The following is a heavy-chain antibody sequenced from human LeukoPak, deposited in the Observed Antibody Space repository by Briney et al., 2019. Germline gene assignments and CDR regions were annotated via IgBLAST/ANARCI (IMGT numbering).Heavy chain of an antibody. J-gene: IGHJ3*02. CDR3: ARRGYSSGWHDAFDI. Sequence: GGSLRLSCAASGFTFSSYAMSWVRQAPGKGLEWVSASSGSGGSTYYADSVKGRFTISRDNSKNTLYLQMNSLGAEDTAVYYCARRGYSSGWHDAFDIWGQGTMVTVSS. D-gene: IGHD6-19*01. V-gene: IGHV3-23*01. CDR1: GFTFSSYA. CDR2: SSGSGGST.